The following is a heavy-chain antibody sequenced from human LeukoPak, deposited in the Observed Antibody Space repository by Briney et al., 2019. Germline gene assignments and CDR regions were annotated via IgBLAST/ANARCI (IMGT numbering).Heavy chain of an antibody. CDR3: TRELPREVTLDY. J-gene: IGHJ4*01. D-gene: IGHD2-21*02. CDR1: GFTFISYG. Sequence: SGGSLRLSCAASGFTFISYGMQWVRQAPGKGLVWVSRINTDGSSTSYADSVKGRFTVSRDNAKNTVYLQVNSLRAEDTAVYFCTRELPREVTLDYWGQGTLVTVSS. CDR2: INTDGSST. V-gene: IGHV3-74*01.